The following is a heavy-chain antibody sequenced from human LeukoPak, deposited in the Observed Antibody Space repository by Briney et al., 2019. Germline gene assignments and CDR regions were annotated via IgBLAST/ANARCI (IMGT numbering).Heavy chain of an antibody. D-gene: IGHD3-9*01. V-gene: IGHV3-48*03. J-gene: IGHJ4*02. CDR3: ARAPLYYDILTGYCGPPYYFDY. CDR1: GFTFSSYE. CDR2: ISSSGSTI. Sequence: GGSLRLSCAASGFTFSSYEMNWVRQAPGKGLEWVSYISSSGSTIYYADSVKGRFTISRDNAKNPLYLQMNSLRAEDTAVYYCARAPLYYDILTGYCGPPYYFDYWGQGTLVTVSS.